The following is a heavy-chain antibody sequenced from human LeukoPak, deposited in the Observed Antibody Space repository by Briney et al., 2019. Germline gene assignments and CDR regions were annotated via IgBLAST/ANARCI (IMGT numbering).Heavy chain of an antibody. V-gene: IGHV3-23*01. CDR3: AKSYYDILTGYYSSEYFQH. Sequence: PGGSLRLSCAASGFTFNSYAMSWVRQFPGKGLEWVSGISAGGVTTYYADSVKGRFTISRDNSKNTLYLQMNSLRAEDTAVYYCAKSYYDILTGYYSSEYFQHWGQGTLVTVSS. D-gene: IGHD3-9*01. CDR1: GFTFNSYA. CDR2: ISAGGVTT. J-gene: IGHJ1*01.